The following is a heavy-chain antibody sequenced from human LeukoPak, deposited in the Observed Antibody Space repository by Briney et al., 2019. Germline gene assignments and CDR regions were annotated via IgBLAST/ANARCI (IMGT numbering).Heavy chain of an antibody. J-gene: IGHJ4*02. CDR1: GFTFSIYW. V-gene: IGHV3-74*01. Sequence: GRSLRLSCAPSGFTFSIYWMYWVRQAPGKGLVWVSRINFDGSSTSYADSVKGRFTISRDNAKNTLYLQMNSLRAEDTAVYYCALGYTFGPNYFDCWGQGTLVTVSS. CDR3: ALGYTFGPNYFDC. D-gene: IGHD5-18*01. CDR2: INFDGSST.